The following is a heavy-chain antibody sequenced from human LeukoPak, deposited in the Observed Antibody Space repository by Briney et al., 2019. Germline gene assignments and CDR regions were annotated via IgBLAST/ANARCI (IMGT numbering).Heavy chain of an antibody. Sequence: KPSETLSLTCTVSGGSISSSSYYWGWIRQPPGKGLEWIGSIYYSESTHYNPSLKSRITISVDTSTNQFSLRLSSVTAAGTAVYYCARQTIVVVEVGWFDPWGQGTLVTVSS. CDR1: GGSISSSSYY. CDR3: ARQTIVVVEVGWFDP. V-gene: IGHV4-39*01. D-gene: IGHD2-2*01. J-gene: IGHJ5*02. CDR2: IYYSEST.